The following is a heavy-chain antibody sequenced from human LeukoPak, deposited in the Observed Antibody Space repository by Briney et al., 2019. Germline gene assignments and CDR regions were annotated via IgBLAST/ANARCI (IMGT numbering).Heavy chain of an antibody. CDR3: AREYSSSLGYYYYGMDV. D-gene: IGHD6-6*01. CDR2: ISYDGSNK. Sequence: GGSLRLSCAASGFTFSSYAMHWVRQAPGKGLEWVAVISYDGSNKYYADSMKGRFTISRDNSKNTLYLQMNSLRAEDTAVYYCAREYSSSLGYYYYGMDVWGQGTTVTVSS. V-gene: IGHV3-30-3*01. CDR1: GFTFSSYA. J-gene: IGHJ6*02.